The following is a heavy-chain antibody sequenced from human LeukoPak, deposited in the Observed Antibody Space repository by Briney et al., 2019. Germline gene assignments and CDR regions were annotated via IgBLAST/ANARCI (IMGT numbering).Heavy chain of an antibody. Sequence: GESLKISCKGSGYSFTSYWIGWVRQMRGKGLEWMGIIYPGDSDTRYSPSFQGQVTISADKSISTAYLQWSSLKASDTAMYYCARLLNVNEVWFGESSEGWFDPWGQGTLVTVSS. V-gene: IGHV5-51*01. CDR1: GYSFTSYW. CDR2: IYPGDSDT. D-gene: IGHD3-10*01. J-gene: IGHJ5*02. CDR3: ARLLNVNEVWFGESSEGWFDP.